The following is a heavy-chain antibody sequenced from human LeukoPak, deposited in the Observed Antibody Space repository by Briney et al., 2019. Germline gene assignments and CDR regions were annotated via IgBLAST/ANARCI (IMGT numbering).Heavy chain of an antibody. Sequence: GGSLRLSCAASGFTFSSYGMHWVRQAPGKGLEWVAVIWYDGSNKYYADSVKGRFTISRDNSKNTLYLQMNSLRAEDTAVYYCAKSFDVWLSADYWGQGTLVTVSS. CDR2: IWYDGSNK. V-gene: IGHV3-33*06. D-gene: IGHD3-22*01. CDR3: AKSFDVWLSADY. J-gene: IGHJ4*02. CDR1: GFTFSSYG.